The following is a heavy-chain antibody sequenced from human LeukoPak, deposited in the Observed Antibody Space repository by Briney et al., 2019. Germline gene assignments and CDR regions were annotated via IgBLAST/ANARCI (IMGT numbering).Heavy chain of an antibody. J-gene: IGHJ6*02. CDR1: GFTFSSYS. CDR3: ARWYNWNDVDYYGMDV. CDR2: ISSSSSYI. D-gene: IGHD1-1*01. Sequence: GGSLRLSCAASGFTFSSYSMNWVRQAPGKGLEWVSSISSSSSYIYYADSVKGRFTISRDNAKNSLYLQMNSLRAEDTAVCYCARWYNWNDVDYYGMDVWGQGTTVTVSS. V-gene: IGHV3-21*01.